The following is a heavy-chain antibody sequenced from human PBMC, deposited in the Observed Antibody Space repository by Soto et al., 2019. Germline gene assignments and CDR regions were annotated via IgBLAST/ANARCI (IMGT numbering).Heavy chain of an antibody. CDR1: GFTFSSYS. CDR2: ISSSSSYI. J-gene: IGHJ1*01. V-gene: IGHV3-21*01. CDR3: AREGVTIFGVVIPEYFQH. D-gene: IGHD3-3*01. Sequence: GGSLRLSCAASGFTFSSYSMNWVRQAPGKGLEWVSSISSSSSYIYYADSVKGRFTISRDNAKNSLYLQMNSLRAEDTAVYYCAREGVTIFGVVIPEYFQHWGQGTLVTVSS.